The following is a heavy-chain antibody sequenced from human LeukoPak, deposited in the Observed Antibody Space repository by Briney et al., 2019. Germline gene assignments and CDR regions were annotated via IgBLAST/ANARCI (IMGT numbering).Heavy chain of an antibody. CDR3: ARPIVGATHYFDY. V-gene: IGHV5-51*01. CDR2: IYPGDSDT. D-gene: IGHD1-26*01. CDR1: GYKFSSYW. J-gene: IGHJ4*02. Sequence: GESLKISCKGSGYKFSSYWIGWVRQMPGKGLEWMGIIYPGDSDTRYSPSFQGQVTISADKSISTAYLQWSSLKASDTAMYYCARPIVGATHYFDYWGQGTLVTVSS.